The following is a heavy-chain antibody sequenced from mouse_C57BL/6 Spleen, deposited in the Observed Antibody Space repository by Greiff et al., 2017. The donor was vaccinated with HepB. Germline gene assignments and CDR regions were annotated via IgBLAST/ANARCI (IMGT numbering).Heavy chain of an antibody. V-gene: IGHV1-66*01. CDR2: IYPGSGNT. D-gene: IGHD1-1*01. Sequence: QVQLQQSGPELVKPGASVKISCKASGYSFTSYYIHWVKQRPGQGLEWIGWIYPGSGNTKYNEKFKGKATLTADTSSSTAYMQLSSLTSEDSAVYYCARTGYGSSTGYFDVWGTGTTVTVSS. CDR1: GYSFTSYY. J-gene: IGHJ1*03. CDR3: ARTGYGSSTGYFDV.